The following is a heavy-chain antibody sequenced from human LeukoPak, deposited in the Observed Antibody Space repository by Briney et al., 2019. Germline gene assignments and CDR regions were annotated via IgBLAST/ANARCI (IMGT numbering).Heavy chain of an antibody. J-gene: IGHJ3*02. D-gene: IGHD3-22*01. V-gene: IGHV4-59*10. Sequence: SETLSLTCAVYGGSFSSYYWSWIRQPAGKGLEWIERIYTSGSTNYNPSLKSRVTMSVDTSKNQFSLKLSSVTAADTAVYYCARGRGRDTYYYDSSGYHDAFDIWGQGTMVTVSS. CDR3: ARGRGRDTYYYDSSGYHDAFDI. CDR2: IYTSGST. CDR1: GGSFSSYY.